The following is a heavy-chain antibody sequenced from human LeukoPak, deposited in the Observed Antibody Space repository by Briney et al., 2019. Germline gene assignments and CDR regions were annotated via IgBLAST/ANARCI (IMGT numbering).Heavy chain of an antibody. CDR3: ARLDYYEPGGFDP. V-gene: IGHV4-59*08. Sequence: PSETLSLTCIVSGDSVSGYYWNWIRQPPGKGLEWIGYTHHSGNTLYNPSLKSRVTTSVDTSKNQFSLSLSSVTAADTAVYYCARLDYYEPGGFDPWGQGTLVTVSS. J-gene: IGHJ5*02. D-gene: IGHD3-22*01. CDR2: THHSGNT. CDR1: GDSVSGYY.